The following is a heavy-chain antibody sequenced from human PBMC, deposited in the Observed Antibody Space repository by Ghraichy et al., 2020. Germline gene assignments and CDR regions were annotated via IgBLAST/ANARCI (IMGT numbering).Heavy chain of an antibody. J-gene: IGHJ3*02. D-gene: IGHD5-24*01. Sequence: SETLSLTCTVSGGSISSYYWSWIRQPPGKGLEWIGYIYYSGSTNYNPSLKSRVTISVDTSKNQFSLKLSSVTAADTDVYYCARDGYNGGREDAFDIWGQGTMVTVSS. CDR1: GGSISSYY. CDR2: IYYSGST. V-gene: IGHV4-59*01. CDR3: ARDGYNGGREDAFDI.